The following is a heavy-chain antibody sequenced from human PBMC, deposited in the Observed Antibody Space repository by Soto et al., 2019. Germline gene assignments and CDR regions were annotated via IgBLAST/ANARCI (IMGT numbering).Heavy chain of an antibody. CDR2: ISSSSSTI. V-gene: IGHV3-48*02. Sequence: GGSLILSCAASGFTFSSYSMNWVRQAPGKGLEWVSYISSSSSTIYYADSVKGRFTISRDNAKNSLYLQMNSLRDEDTAVYYCARDGYRPSNTVTFFDYWGQGTLVTVSS. J-gene: IGHJ4*02. CDR3: ARDGYRPSNTVTFFDY. CDR1: GFTFSSYS. D-gene: IGHD4-17*01.